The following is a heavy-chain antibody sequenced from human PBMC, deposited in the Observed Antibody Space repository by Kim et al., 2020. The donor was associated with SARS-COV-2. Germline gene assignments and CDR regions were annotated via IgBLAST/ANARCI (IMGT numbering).Heavy chain of an antibody. CDR2: ISAYNGNT. V-gene: IGHV1-18*04. Sequence: ASVKVSCKASGYTFTSYGISWVRQAPGQGLEWMGWISAYNGNTNYAQKLQGRATMTTDTSTSTAYMELRSLRSDDTAGYYCARVDYDILTGRGAFFDYWGQGTLVTVSS. D-gene: IGHD3-9*01. J-gene: IGHJ4*02. CDR1: GYTFTSYG. CDR3: ARVDYDILTGRGAFFDY.